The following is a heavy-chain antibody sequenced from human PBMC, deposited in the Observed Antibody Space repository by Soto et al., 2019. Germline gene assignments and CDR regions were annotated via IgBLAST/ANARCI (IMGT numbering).Heavy chain of an antibody. Sequence: PSETLSLTCAVSGGSISSSNWWSWVRQPPGKGLEWIGEIYHSGSTNYNPSLKSRVTISVDKSKNQFSLKLSSVTAADTAVYYCARSITMVRGAIDYWGQGTLVTVSS. J-gene: IGHJ4*02. D-gene: IGHD3-10*01. CDR3: ARSITMVRGAIDY. CDR1: GGSISSSNW. V-gene: IGHV4-4*02. CDR2: IYHSGST.